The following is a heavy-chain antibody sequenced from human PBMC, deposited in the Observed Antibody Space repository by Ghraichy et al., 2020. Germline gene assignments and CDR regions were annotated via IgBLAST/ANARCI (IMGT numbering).Heavy chain of an antibody. Sequence: GGSLRLSCAASGFTFSNYAMNWVRQAPGKGLEWVSAISGSGGSTYYADSVKGRFTISRDNSKSTLYLQMNSLRAEDTAVYYCAKASTNWDRKFDYWGQGTLVTVSS. CDR1: GFTFSNYA. D-gene: IGHD5/OR15-5a*01. CDR3: AKASTNWDRKFDY. J-gene: IGHJ4*02. CDR2: ISGSGGST. V-gene: IGHV3-23*01.